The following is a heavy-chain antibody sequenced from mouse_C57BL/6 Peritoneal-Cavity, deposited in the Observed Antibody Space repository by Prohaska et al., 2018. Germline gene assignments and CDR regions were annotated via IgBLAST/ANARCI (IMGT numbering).Heavy chain of an antibody. CDR1: GYTFTDYY. V-gene: IGHV1-19*01. CDR2: INPYNGGT. J-gene: IGHJ1*03. D-gene: IGHD1-1*01. Sequence: EVQLQQSGPVLVTPGASVKMSCKASGYTFTDYYMNWVKQSHGKSLEWIGVINPYNGGTSYNQKFKGKATLTVDKSSSTAYMELNSLTSEDSAVYYCASLLLRGGYFDVWGTGNTVTVSS. CDR3: ASLLLRGGYFDV.